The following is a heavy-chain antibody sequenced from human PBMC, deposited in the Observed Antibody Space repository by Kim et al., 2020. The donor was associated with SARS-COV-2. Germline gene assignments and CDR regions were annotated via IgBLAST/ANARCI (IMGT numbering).Heavy chain of an antibody. Sequence: GGSLRLSCAASGFTFSSYGMHWVRQAPGKGVEWVAVISYDGSNKNYVDSVKGRFTISRDNSKNTLYLQMNSLRAEDTAVYYCARDIASYSSGWIYYYYGMDVWGQGTTVTVSS. D-gene: IGHD6-19*01. J-gene: IGHJ6*02. CDR1: GFTFSSYG. V-gene: IGHV3-30*04. CDR2: ISYDGSNK. CDR3: ARDIASYSSGWIYYYYGMDV.